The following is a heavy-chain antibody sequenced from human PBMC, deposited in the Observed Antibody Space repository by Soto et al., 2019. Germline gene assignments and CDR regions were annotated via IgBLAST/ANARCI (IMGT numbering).Heavy chain of an antibody. V-gene: IGHV5-10-1*01. CDR3: ARQVVIEYYYGMDV. CDR1: GYSFTSYW. J-gene: IGHJ6*02. D-gene: IGHD3-22*01. CDR2: IDPSDSYT. Sequence: GESLKISCKGSGYSFTSYWISWERQMPGKGLEWMGRIDPSDSYTNYSPSFQGHVTISADKSISTAYLQWSSLKASDTAMYYCARQVVIEYYYGMDVWGQGTTVTVSS.